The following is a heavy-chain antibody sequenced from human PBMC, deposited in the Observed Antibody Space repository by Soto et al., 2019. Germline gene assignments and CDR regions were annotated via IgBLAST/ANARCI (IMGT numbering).Heavy chain of an antibody. Sequence: QAQLVESGGGVVQPGRSLRLSCAASGFAFSSYGMHWVRQAPGTGLEWVAVISYDGSLQHYADSVKGRFTISRDNSKNMVLLQMRSLRAGDTAVYYCVSDRGYGHASVPYSWGQGTLVSVSS. CDR3: VSDRGYGHASVPYS. CDR2: ISYDGSLQ. V-gene: IGHV3-30*03. J-gene: IGHJ4*02. CDR1: GFAFSSYG. D-gene: IGHD5-18*01.